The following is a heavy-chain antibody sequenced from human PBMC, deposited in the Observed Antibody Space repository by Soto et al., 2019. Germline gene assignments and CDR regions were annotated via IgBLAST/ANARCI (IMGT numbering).Heavy chain of an antibody. V-gene: IGHV1-18*01. CDR1: GYTFTSYG. D-gene: IGHD2-15*01. Sequence: ASVKVSCKASGYTFTSYGISWVRQAPGQGLEWMGWISAYNGNTNYAQKLQGRVTMTTVTSTITAYMELWSLRSDDTAVYYCARDSYCSGGSCYSYYYGMDFWGQGTTVTVSS. CDR2: ISAYNGNT. CDR3: ARDSYCSGGSCYSYYYGMDF. J-gene: IGHJ6*02.